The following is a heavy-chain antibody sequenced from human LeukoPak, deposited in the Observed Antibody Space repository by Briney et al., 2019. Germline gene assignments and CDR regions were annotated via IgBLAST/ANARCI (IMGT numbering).Heavy chain of an antibody. Sequence: SETLSLTCTVSGGSISSCYWSWIRQPPGKGLEWIGYIYSSGSTNYNPSLKSRLTISVDTSKNQFSLKLSSVTAADTAVYYCARGGDYAPYFFDYWGQGTLVTVSS. CDR2: IYSSGST. V-gene: IGHV4-59*01. D-gene: IGHD4-17*01. CDR1: GGSISSCY. J-gene: IGHJ4*02. CDR3: ARGGDYAPYFFDY.